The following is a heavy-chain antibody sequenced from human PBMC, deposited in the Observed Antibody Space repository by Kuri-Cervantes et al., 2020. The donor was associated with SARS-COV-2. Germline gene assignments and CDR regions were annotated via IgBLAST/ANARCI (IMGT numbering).Heavy chain of an antibody. CDR2: INPNGGGT. Sequence: ASVKVSCKASGYTFIDYHMHWVRQAPGQGLEWMGWINPNGGGTNYAQKFQGRVTMTSDTSIDTAYMELSGLRSADTAVYYCAKIAVGVPVVADAFDFWGQGKLVTGSS. CDR1: GYTFIDYH. D-gene: IGHD2-21*01. CDR3: AKIAVGVPVVADAFDF. J-gene: IGHJ3*01. V-gene: IGHV1-2*02.